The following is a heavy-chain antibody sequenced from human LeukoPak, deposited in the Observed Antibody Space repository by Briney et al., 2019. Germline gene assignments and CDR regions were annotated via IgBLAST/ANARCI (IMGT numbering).Heavy chain of an antibody. CDR3: ARDSIAAAGTGFDY. CDR2: IYYSGST. CDR1: GGSISSSSYY. Sequence: PSETLSLTCTVSGGSISSSSYYWGWLRQPPGKGREGIGSIYYSGSTYYNPSLKSRVTRSVDTSKNQFSLKLSSVTAADAAVYYCARDSIAAAGTGFDYWGQGTLVTVSS. V-gene: IGHV4-39*07. J-gene: IGHJ4*02. D-gene: IGHD6-13*01.